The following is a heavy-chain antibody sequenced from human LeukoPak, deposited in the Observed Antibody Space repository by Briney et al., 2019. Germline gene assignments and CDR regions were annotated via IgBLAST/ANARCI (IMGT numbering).Heavy chain of an antibody. CDR2: IIPIFGTA. CDR3: ARGITQYYFDY. V-gene: IGHV1-69*13. CDR1: GGTFSSYA. J-gene: IGHJ4*02. D-gene: IGHD3-16*01. Sequence: VASVNVSCKASGGTFSSYAISWVRQAPGQGLEWMGGIIPIFGTANYAQKFQGRVTITADESTSTAYMELSSLRSEDTAVYYCARGITQYYFDYWGQGTLVTVSS.